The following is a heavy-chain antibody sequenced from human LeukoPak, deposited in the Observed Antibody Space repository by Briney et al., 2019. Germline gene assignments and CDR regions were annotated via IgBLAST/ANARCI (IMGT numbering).Heavy chain of an antibody. V-gene: IGHV3-49*04. CDR3: TRDLWEVTTDHDY. Sequence: GGSLRLSCTASGFTFGDYAMSWVRQAPGKGLEWVGFIRSKAYGGTTEYAASVKGRFTISRDDSKSIAYLQMNSLKTEDTAVYYWTRDLWEVTTDHDYWGQGTLVTVSS. CDR1: GFTFGDYA. J-gene: IGHJ4*02. CDR2: IRSKAYGGTT. D-gene: IGHD4-17*01.